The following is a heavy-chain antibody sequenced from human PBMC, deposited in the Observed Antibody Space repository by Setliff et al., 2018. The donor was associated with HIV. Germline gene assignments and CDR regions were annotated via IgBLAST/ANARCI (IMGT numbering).Heavy chain of an antibody. CDR3: ARDPAFGAFDI. V-gene: IGHV3-23*01. J-gene: IGHJ3*02. CDR1: GFTFDDYG. CDR2: ISGSGDIT. Sequence: HPGGSLRLSCAASGFTFDDYGMSWVRQAPGKGLEWVSVISGSGDITYYRESVKGRFTVSRDNSNNTVYLQMSSLRTEDTAVYFCARDPAFGAFDIWGQGTMVTVSS. D-gene: IGHD3-10*01.